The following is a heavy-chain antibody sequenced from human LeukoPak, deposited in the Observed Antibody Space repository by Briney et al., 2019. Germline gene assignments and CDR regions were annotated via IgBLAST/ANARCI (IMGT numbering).Heavy chain of an antibody. V-gene: IGHV3-66*01. CDR1: GFTVSRNY. D-gene: IGHD6-13*01. J-gene: IGHJ4*02. Sequence: PGGSLRLSCAASGFTVSRNYMSWVRQAPGKGLEWVSVIYNDDSSYYADSVKGRFTISRDNAKNSLYLKMNSLRAEDTAVYYCARGRRRIAAAGATPPAPYFDYWGQGTLVTVSS. CDR2: IYNDDSS. CDR3: ARGRRRIAAAGATPPAPYFDY.